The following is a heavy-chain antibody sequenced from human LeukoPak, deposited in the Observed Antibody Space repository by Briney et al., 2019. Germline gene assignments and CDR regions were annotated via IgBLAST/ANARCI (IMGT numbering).Heavy chain of an antibody. CDR3: ARARYSYTGVVDY. J-gene: IGHJ4*02. CDR1: GFTFSTYW. Sequence: GGSLRLSCAASGFTFSTYWMYWVRQAPGKGLVWVSRIKSDGSTMYADSVKGRFTVSRDNAKNTLYLQMNGLRAEDTAVYYCARARYSYTGVVDYWGQGTLVTVSS. V-gene: IGHV3-74*03. D-gene: IGHD5-18*01. CDR2: IKSDGST.